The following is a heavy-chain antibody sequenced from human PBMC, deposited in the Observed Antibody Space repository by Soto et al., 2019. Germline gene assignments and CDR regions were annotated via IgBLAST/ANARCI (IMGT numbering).Heavy chain of an antibody. CDR2: IYYSGST. CDR3: ARVHRSWWFDP. J-gene: IGHJ5*02. V-gene: IGHV4-59*01. CDR1: GGSISSYY. Sequence: SETLSLTCTVSGGSISSYYWSWIRQPPGKGLEWIGYIYYSGSTNYNPSLKSRVTISVDTSKNQFSLKLSSVTAADTAVYYCARVHRSWWFDPSGQGTLVTVSS.